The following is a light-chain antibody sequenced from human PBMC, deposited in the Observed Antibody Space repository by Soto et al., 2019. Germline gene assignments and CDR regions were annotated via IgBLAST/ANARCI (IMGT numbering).Light chain of an antibody. Sequence: QSALTQPPSASGSPGQSVAISCTGAGSDVGAYNYVSWYQQHPGKAPKLMIFEVSKRPSGVPDRFAGSKSGSTASLTVSGLQAEDEADYYCNSYVGSNNYVFGTGTKLTVL. CDR2: EVS. V-gene: IGLV2-8*01. J-gene: IGLJ1*01. CDR3: NSYVGSNNYV. CDR1: GSDVGAYNY.